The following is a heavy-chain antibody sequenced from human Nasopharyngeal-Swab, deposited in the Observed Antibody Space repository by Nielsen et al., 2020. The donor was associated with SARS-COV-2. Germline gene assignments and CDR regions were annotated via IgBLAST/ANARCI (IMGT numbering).Heavy chain of an antibody. J-gene: IGHJ4*02. D-gene: IGHD3-22*01. CDR3: AGEPTDDSSGPLDY. Sequence: GESLKISCAASGFTFSSYWMSWVRQAPGKGLEWVANIKQDGSEKYYVDSVKGRFTISRDNAKNSLYLQMNSLRAEDTAVYYCAGEPTDDSSGPLDYWGQGTLVTVSS. V-gene: IGHV3-7*01. CDR1: GFTFSSYW. CDR2: IKQDGSEK.